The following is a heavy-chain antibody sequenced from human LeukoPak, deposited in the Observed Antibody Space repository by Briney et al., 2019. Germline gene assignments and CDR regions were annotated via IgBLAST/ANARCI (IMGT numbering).Heavy chain of an antibody. D-gene: IGHD3-10*02. Sequence: AGGSLRLSCAASGFTFSSYAVTWVRQAPGKGLEWVSVISGSGGSTYYADSVKGRFTISRDNAKNSLYLQMNSLRAEDTAVYYCAELGITMIGGVWGKGTTVTISS. J-gene: IGHJ6*04. CDR2: ISGSGGST. V-gene: IGHV3-23*01. CDR1: GFTFSSYA. CDR3: AELGITMIGGV.